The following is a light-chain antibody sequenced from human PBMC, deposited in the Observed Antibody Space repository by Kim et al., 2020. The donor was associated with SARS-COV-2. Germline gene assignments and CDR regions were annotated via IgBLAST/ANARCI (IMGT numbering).Light chain of an antibody. J-gene: IGKJ1*01. CDR1: QSISSW. CDR3: QQYNSYPWT. V-gene: IGKV1-5*03. Sequence: DIQMTQSPSTLSASVGDRVTITCRASQSISSWLAWYQQKPGKAPKLLIYKASTLESAVPSRFSGSGSGTEFTLTIRSLQPADFATYYCQQYNSYPWTFGQGTKVDIK. CDR2: KAS.